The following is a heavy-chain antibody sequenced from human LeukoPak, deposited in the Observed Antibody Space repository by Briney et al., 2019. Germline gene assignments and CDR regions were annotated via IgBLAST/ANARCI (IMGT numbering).Heavy chain of an antibody. D-gene: IGHD3-10*01. CDR2: INHSGST. CDR1: GGSFSGYY. V-gene: IGHV4-34*01. CDR3: ARGLGGRYYCGSGSSRPPDY. Sequence: SETLSLTCAVYGGSFSGYYWSWIRQPPGKGLEWIGEINHSGSTNYNPSLKSRVTISVDTSKNQFSLKLSSVTAADTAVYYCARGLGGRYYCGSGSSRPPDYWGQGTLVTVSS. J-gene: IGHJ4*02.